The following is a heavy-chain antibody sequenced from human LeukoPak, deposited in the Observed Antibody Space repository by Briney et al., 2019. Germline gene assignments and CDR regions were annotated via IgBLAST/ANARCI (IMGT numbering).Heavy chain of an antibody. CDR1: GVSVSSYSAA. CDR3: ARDPRTPAFDF. CDR2: TYYKSKWYN. Sequence: SQTLSLTCAISGVSVSSYSAAWSWIRQSPSLGLEWLVTTYYKSKWYNDYAVSVKSRITINPDTSKNQFSLQLNSVTPEDTAVYYCARDPRTPAFDFWGQGTLVTVSS. D-gene: IGHD1-14*01. V-gene: IGHV6-1*01. J-gene: IGHJ4*02.